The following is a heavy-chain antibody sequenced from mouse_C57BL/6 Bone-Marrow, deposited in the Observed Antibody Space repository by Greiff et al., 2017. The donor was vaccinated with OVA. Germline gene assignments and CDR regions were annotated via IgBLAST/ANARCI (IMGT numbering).Heavy chain of an antibody. V-gene: IGHV14-4*01. Sequence: EVQLQQSGAELVRPGASVKLSCTASGFNIKDDYMHWVKQRPEQGLEWIGWIDPENGDTEYASKFQGKATITADTSSNTAYLQLSSLTSEDTAVYYCTTSYGNWAWFAYWGQGTLVTVSA. CDR3: TTSYGNWAWFAY. J-gene: IGHJ3*01. CDR1: GFNIKDDY. D-gene: IGHD2-1*01. CDR2: IDPENGDT.